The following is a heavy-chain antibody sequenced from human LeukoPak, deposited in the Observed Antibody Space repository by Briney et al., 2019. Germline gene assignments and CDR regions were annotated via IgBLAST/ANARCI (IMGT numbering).Heavy chain of an antibody. CDR3: ARNLSLSDYYYYYMDV. D-gene: IGHD2/OR15-2a*01. V-gene: IGHV4-4*07. Sequence: SETLSLTCTVSGGSINNYYWSWIRQPAGTGLEWIGRIHTSGSTKYNLSRKSRVTISVDNSKNHFSQKLPSVTAADTSVYYCARNLSLSDYYYYYMDVGGKGTTVTVSS. J-gene: IGHJ6*03. CDR2: IHTSGST. CDR1: GGSINNYY.